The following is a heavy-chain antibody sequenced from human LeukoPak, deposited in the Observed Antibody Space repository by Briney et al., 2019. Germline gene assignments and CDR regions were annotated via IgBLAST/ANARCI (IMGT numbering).Heavy chain of an antibody. CDR2: IYTSGST. V-gene: IGHV4-61*02. Sequence: SETLSLTCTVSGGSIGSGSYYWSWIRQPAGKGLEWIGRIYTSGSTNHNPSLKSRVTISVDTSKNQFSLKLSSVTAADSAVYYCARDPQLRYFDIDAFDIWGQGTMVTVSS. D-gene: IGHD3-9*01. CDR1: GGSIGSGSYY. CDR3: ARDPQLRYFDIDAFDI. J-gene: IGHJ3*02.